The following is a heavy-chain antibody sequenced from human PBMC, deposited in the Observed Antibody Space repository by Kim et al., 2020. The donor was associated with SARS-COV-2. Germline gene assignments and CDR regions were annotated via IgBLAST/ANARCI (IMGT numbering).Heavy chain of an antibody. CDR3: TTVSMR. V-gene: IGHV3-15*01. CDR1: GIPFSNAW. J-gene: IGHJ4*02. Sequence: VSLRLSCAVSGIPFSNAWFNWVRQAPGKGLEWVGRIKSKSDGGTADLAAPVKGRFAISRDDSKNTLYLLMNSLRTDDSAVYYCTTVSMRWGQGTLVTVS. CDR2: IKSKSDGGTA. D-gene: IGHD2-2*01.